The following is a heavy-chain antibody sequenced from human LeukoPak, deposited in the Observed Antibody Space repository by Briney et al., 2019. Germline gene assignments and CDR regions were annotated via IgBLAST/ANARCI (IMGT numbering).Heavy chain of an antibody. D-gene: IGHD3-3*01. V-gene: IGHV3-33*01. CDR3: AREQVEYYDFWSGYYNPYYYGMDV. Sequence: SCKASGYTFTSYGMHWVRQAPGKGLEWVAVIWYDGSNKYYADSVKGRFTISRDNSKNTLYLQMNSLRAEDTAVYYCAREQVEYYDFWSGYYNPYYYGMDVWGQGTTVTVSS. CDR1: GYTFTSYG. J-gene: IGHJ6*02. CDR2: IWYDGSNK.